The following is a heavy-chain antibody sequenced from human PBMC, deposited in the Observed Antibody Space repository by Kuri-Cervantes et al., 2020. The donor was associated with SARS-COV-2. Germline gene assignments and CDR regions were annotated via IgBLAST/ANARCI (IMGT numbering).Heavy chain of an antibody. D-gene: IGHD3-10*01. J-gene: IGHJ3*02. CDR1: GGTFSSYA. V-gene: IGHV1-69*04. CDR3: SGATLSGPTTPGI. CDR2: NIPILGIA. Sequence: SVQVSCKASGGTFSSYAISWVRQAPGQGLEWMGRNIPILGIANYAQQFQGRVTITADKSTSTAYMELSSLRSEDTAVYYCSGATLSGPTTPGIWGQGTMVTDSS.